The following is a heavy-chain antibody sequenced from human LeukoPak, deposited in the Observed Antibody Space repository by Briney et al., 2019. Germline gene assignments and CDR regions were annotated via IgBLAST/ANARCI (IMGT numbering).Heavy chain of an antibody. J-gene: IGHJ5*02. Sequence: ASVKVSCKASGYTFTGYYMHWVRQAPGQGLEWLERINPNRGGTNYARKFQGRVTMTRDTSISTAYMELSRLRSDDTAVYYCARDSSGYSSGWYGGNWFDPWGQGTLVTVSS. CDR1: GYTFTGYY. CDR2: INPNRGGT. D-gene: IGHD6-19*01. CDR3: ARDSSGYSSGWYGGNWFDP. V-gene: IGHV1-2*06.